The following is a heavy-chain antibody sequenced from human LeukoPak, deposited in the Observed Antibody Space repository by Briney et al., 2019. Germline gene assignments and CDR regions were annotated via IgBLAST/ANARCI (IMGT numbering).Heavy chain of an antibody. V-gene: IGHV4-4*02. Sequence: SGTLSLTCAVSGGSISSSNWWSWVRQPPGKGLEWIGEINHSGSTNYNPSLKSRVTISVDTSKNQFSLKLSSVTAADTAVYYCASLTTVTSYYYYGMDVWGQGTTVTVS. CDR1: GGSISSSNW. D-gene: IGHD4-11*01. CDR3: ASLTTVTSYYYYGMDV. CDR2: INHSGST. J-gene: IGHJ6*02.